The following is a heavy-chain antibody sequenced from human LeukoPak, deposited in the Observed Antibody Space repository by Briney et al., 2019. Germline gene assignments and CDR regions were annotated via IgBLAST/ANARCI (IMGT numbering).Heavy chain of an antibody. CDR1: GLTVSNTY. J-gene: IGHJ1*01. CDR3: ASGGDFEELPDAPGVEFFQL. D-gene: IGHD2-21*01. Sequence: GGSLRLSCAASGLTVSNTYMSWIRQSPGKGLEWVAVIFVGGNTDYAGSVKDRFTISRDNSKNTVYLHMNSLRSEDTAVFYCASGGDFEELPDAPGVEFFQLWGKGTPVIVSS. V-gene: IGHV3-53*01. CDR2: IFVGGNT.